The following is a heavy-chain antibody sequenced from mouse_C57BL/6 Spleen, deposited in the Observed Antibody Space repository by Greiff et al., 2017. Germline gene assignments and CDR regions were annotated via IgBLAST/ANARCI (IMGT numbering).Heavy chain of an antibody. CDR1: GYTFTDYY. V-gene: IGHV1-26*01. CDR2: INSNNGGT. D-gene: IGHD2-4*01. Sequence: VQLQQSGPELVKISCKASGYTFTDYYMNWVKQSHGKSLEWIGDINSNNGGTSYNQKYKGKATLTVAKSSSTAYMELRSLTSEDSAVYYCARWGKKYDYDGFDYWGQGTTLTVSS. J-gene: IGHJ2*01. CDR3: ARWGKKYDYDGFDY.